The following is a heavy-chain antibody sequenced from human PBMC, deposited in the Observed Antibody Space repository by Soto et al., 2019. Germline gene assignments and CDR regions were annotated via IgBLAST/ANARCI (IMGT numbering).Heavy chain of an antibody. V-gene: IGHV4-39*07. J-gene: IGHJ4*01. CDR1: GGSISSSDYY. CDR3: ARGYNYGLYYFDY. Sequence: SETLSLTCTVSGGSISSSDYYWGWIRQPPGKGLEWIGNIYYSGSASYNPSLKSRVTISVDTSKNQVSLKLSSVTAADTAVYFCARGYNYGLYYFDYWAHGTLVTVSS. CDR2: IYYSGSA. D-gene: IGHD5-18*01.